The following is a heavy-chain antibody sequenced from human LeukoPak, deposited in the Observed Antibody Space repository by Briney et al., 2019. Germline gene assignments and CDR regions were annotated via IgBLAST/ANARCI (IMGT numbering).Heavy chain of an antibody. CDR1: GLSFSRYW. Sequence: PGGSLRLSCAASGLSFSRYWMTWVRQAPGKGLEWVANIKEDGTKTYYVDSVKGRFTVSRDNAQNSLYLQMNSLTPEDTAVYFCARGEAFCDYWGQGALVTVSS. CDR3: ARGEAFCDY. V-gene: IGHV3-7*05. J-gene: IGHJ4*02. CDR2: IKEDGTKT.